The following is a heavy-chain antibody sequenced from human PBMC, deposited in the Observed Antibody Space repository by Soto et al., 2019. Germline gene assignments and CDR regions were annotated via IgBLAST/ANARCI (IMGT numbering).Heavy chain of an antibody. CDR2: ISYDGSNK. CDR3: AKDFRSPSLNYDILTGEDY. CDR1: GFTFSSYG. V-gene: IGHV3-30*18. D-gene: IGHD3-9*01. Sequence: GGSLRLSCAASGFTFSSYGMHWVRQAPGKGLEWVAVISYDGSNKYYADSVKGRFTISRDNSKNTLYLQMNSLRAEDTAVYYCAKDFRSPSLNYDILTGEDYWGQGTLVTVSS. J-gene: IGHJ4*02.